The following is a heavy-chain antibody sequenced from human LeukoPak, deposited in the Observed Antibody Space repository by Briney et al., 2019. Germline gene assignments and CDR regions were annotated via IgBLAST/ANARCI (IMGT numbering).Heavy chain of an antibody. V-gene: IGHV4-39*07. Sequence: SETLSLTCTVSGGSISSSSYYWGWIRQPPGKGLEWIGSIYYSGSTYYNPSLKSRVTISVDTSKNQFSLKLSSVTAADTAVYYCARDRRDRTWGVYYFDYWGQGTLVTVSS. D-gene: IGHD3-10*01. CDR3: ARDRRDRTWGVYYFDY. J-gene: IGHJ4*02. CDR1: GGSISSSSYY. CDR2: IYYSGST.